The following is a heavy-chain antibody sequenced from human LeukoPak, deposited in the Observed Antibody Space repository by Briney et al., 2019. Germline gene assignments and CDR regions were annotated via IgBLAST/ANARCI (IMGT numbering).Heavy chain of an antibody. CDR1: GFTFSGYG. CDR3: AKEMGSGLIDY. CDR2: FSYDGSIK. V-gene: IGHV3-30*18. J-gene: IGHJ4*02. D-gene: IGHD2-15*01. Sequence: PGGSLRLSCAASGFTFSGYGLHWVHQAPGKGLEWVAVFSYDGSIKDYADSVKGRFTISRDNSKNTLYLQTNSLRAEDTAVYYCAKEMGSGLIDYWGQGTLVTVSS.